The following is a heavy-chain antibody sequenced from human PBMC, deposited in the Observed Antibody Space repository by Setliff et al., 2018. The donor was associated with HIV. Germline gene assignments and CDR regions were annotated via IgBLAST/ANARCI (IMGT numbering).Heavy chain of an antibody. Sequence: SVKVSCKASGGTFSRYTVSWVRQAPGQGPEWMGGIIPIFGTPKYAQKFQGRVTIPADESTSTAYMELSSLRSEDTAVYYCATAGEMATIGYSYYYMDVWGKGTTVTVSS. CDR3: ATAGEMATIGYSYYYMDV. D-gene: IGHD3-10*01. CDR2: IIPIFGTP. J-gene: IGHJ6*03. CDR1: GGTFSRYT. V-gene: IGHV1-69*13.